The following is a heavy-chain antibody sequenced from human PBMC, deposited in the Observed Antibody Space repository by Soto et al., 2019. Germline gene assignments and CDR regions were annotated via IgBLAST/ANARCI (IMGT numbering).Heavy chain of an antibody. CDR3: ARQLIY. J-gene: IGHJ4*01. D-gene: IGHD6-13*01. V-gene: IGHV4-59*08. CDR1: GGSISSSY. Sequence: PSETLSLTCTVSGGSISSSYWSWIRQPPGKGLEWIGYIYDSGSTYYNSSLKSRVTMSVDTSKNQFSLKLSSVTAADTAVYYCARQLIYWG. CDR2: IYDSGST.